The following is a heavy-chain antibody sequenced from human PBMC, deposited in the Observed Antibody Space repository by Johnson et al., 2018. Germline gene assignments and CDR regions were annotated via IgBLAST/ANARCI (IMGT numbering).Heavy chain of an antibody. CDR2: IYKSGST. J-gene: IGHJ3*01. D-gene: IGHD3-22*01. CDR1: GFSVTSGSYY. V-gene: IGHV4-61*01. CDR3: ARIRVYDSNGYYLDY. Sequence: QVQLQESGPGLVKPSETLSLTCTVSGFSVTSGSYYWSWIRQTPGKGLEWIGYIYKSGSTNYNPSLKSRVTISVDTSKNQFSLKLRSVTAADTAVYYCARIRVYDSNGYYLDYWGQGTMVTVSS.